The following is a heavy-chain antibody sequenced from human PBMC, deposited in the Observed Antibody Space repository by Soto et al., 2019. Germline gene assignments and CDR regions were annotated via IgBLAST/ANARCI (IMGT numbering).Heavy chain of an antibody. V-gene: IGHV3-11*01. CDR3: ARDCSSSSCYGYFQH. J-gene: IGHJ1*01. Sequence: QVQLVESGGGLVKPGGSLRLSCAASGFTFSDYYMSWIRQAPGKGLEWVSHISGSGSTIYFADSVKGRFTISRDNAENSLYLQMNSLRAEDTAVYYCARDCSSSSCYGYFQHWGQGTRVTVSS. D-gene: IGHD2-2*01. CDR1: GFTFSDYY. CDR2: ISGSGSTI.